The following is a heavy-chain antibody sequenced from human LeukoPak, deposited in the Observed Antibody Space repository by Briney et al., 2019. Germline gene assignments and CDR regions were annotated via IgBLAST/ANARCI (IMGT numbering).Heavy chain of an antibody. CDR1: GGSFSGYY. CDR3: ARARATVTTEYDC. J-gene: IGHJ4*02. D-gene: IGHD4-11*01. Sequence: PSETLSLTCAVYGGSFSGYYWSWIRQPPGKGLEWIGEINHSGSTNYNPSLKSRVTISVDTSKNQFSLKLSSVTAADTAVYYCARARATVTTEYDCWGQGTLVTVSS. V-gene: IGHV4-34*01. CDR2: INHSGST.